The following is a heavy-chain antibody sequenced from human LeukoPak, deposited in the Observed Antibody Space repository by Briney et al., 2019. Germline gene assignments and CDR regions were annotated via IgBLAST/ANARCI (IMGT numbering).Heavy chain of an antibody. CDR1: GFIFSSYW. J-gene: IGHJ5*02. D-gene: IGHD6-6*01. V-gene: IGHV5-51*01. Sequence: GGSLRLSCAASGFIFSSYWIGWVRQMPGKGLEWMGIIYPGDSDTRYSPSFQGQVTISADKSISTAYLQWSSLKASDTAMYYCARRFPPYSSSDRGGWFDPWGQGTLVTVSS. CDR3: ARRFPPYSSSDRGGWFDP. CDR2: IYPGDSDT.